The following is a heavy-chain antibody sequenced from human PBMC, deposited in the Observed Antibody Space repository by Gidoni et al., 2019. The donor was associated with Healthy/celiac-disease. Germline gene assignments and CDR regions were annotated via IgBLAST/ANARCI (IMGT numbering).Heavy chain of an antibody. CDR2: IYYSGST. Sequence: QLQLQESGPGLVKPSETLSLTCTVSGGSISSSSSYWGWIRQPPGKGLEWIGSIYYSGSTYYNPSLKSRVTISVDTSKNQFSLKLSSVTAADTAVYYCARHRQARNSGYDGYGMDVWGQGTTVTVSS. D-gene: IGHD5-12*01. J-gene: IGHJ6*02. CDR3: ARHRQARNSGYDGYGMDV. CDR1: GGSISSSSSY. V-gene: IGHV4-39*01.